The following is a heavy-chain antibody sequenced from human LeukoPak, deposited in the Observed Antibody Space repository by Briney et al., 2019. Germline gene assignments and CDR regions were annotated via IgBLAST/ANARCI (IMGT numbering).Heavy chain of an antibody. CDR2: TYYRSKWYN. V-gene: IGHV6-1*01. J-gene: IGHJ5*02. Sequence: SQTLSLTCAISGDSVSSNSAAWNWIRQSPSRGLEWLGRTYYRSKWYNDYAVSVKSRTTINPDTSKNQFSLQLNSVTPEDTAVYYCARVIGDYYDSSGYLQPYNWFDPWGQGTLVTVSS. CDR1: GDSVSSNSAA. D-gene: IGHD3-22*01. CDR3: ARVIGDYYDSSGYLQPYNWFDP.